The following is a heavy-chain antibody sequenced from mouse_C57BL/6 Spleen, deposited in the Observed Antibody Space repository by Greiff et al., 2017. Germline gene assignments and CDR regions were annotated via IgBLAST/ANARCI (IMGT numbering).Heavy chain of an antibody. CDR3: ARDQSYYVLYSMDY. Sequence: ESGPGLVKPSQSLSLTCSVTGYSITSGYYWTWIRPFPGNKLEWIGYISYDGSNNYNPSLKKRISLTRDTSTNQFFLKLNSVTPEDTATYYCARDQSYYVLYSMDYWGQGTSVTVSS. J-gene: IGHJ4*01. CDR1: GYSITSGYY. D-gene: IGHD1-1*01. V-gene: IGHV3-6*01. CDR2: ISYDGSN.